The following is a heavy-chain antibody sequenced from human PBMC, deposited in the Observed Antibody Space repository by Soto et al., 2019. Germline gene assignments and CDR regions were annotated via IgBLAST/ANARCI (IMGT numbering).Heavy chain of an antibody. D-gene: IGHD6-25*01. J-gene: IGHJ5*02. CDR1: GGSIGSYY. Sequence: QVQLQESGPGLVKPSETLSLTCTVSGGSIGSYYWSWIRQPPGKGLEWIGYIYYSGSTNYNPSLKSRVTISVDTSKNQFSLKLSSVTAADTAVYYCATSPRLGWFDPWGQGTLVTVSS. CDR3: ATSPRLGWFDP. CDR2: IYYSGST. V-gene: IGHV4-59*01.